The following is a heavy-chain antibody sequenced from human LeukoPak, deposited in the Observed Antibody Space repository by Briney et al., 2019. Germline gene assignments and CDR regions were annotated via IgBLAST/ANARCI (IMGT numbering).Heavy chain of an antibody. D-gene: IGHD4-11*01. Sequence: PGGSLRLSCAASGFTVSSNYMSWVRQAPGKGLEWVSVIYSGGSTYYADPVKGRFIISRDNSKNTLYLQMNSLRAEDTAVYYCARAGQYYFDYWGQGTLVTVSS. CDR3: ARAGQYYFDY. V-gene: IGHV3-53*01. CDR1: GFTVSSNY. CDR2: IYSGGST. J-gene: IGHJ4*02.